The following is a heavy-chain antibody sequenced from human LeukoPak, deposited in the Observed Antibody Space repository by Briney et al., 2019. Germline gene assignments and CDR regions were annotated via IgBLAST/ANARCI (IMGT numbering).Heavy chain of an antibody. CDR1: GFTFSSYE. CDR2: ISSSGSTI. Sequence: GGSLRLSCAASGFTFSSYEMNWVRQAPGKGLEWVSYISSSGSTIYYADSVKGRFTISRDNAKNSLYLQMNSLRAEDTAVYYCAELGITMIGGVWGKGTTVSISS. CDR3: AELGITMIGGV. J-gene: IGHJ6*04. V-gene: IGHV3-48*03. D-gene: IGHD3-10*02.